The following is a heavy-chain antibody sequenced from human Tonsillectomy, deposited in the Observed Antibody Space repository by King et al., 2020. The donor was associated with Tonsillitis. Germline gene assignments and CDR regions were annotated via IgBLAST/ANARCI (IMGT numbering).Heavy chain of an antibody. Sequence: LQLQESGSGLVKPSQTLSLTCAVSGGSITSGVFSWSWIRQPPGKGLEWIGCIYHSGNTYHNPSLKSRVTISVDRSKNQFSLNLSSVTAADTAVYYCARVGLTDYGDYGDAFDIWGQGTMVTVSS. D-gene: IGHD4-17*01. J-gene: IGHJ3*02. V-gene: IGHV4-30-2*01. CDR3: ARVGLTDYGDYGDAFDI. CDR2: IYHSGNT. CDR1: GGSITSGVFS.